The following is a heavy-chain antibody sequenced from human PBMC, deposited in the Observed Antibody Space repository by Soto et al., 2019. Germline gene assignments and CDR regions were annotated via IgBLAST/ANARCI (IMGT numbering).Heavy chain of an antibody. V-gene: IGHV3-23*01. CDR2: ISGSGDST. CDR1: GFTFSSYA. D-gene: IGHD1-26*01. CDR3: AIRGSGSYYDY. Sequence: EVQRLESGGGLVQPGGSLRLSCAASGFTFSSYAMRWVRQAPVKGLEWVSAISGSGDSTYYADSVKGRFTISRDNSKNKLYLQLNSLSSEDTAVYYCAIRGSGSYYDYWGQGTLVTVSS. J-gene: IGHJ4*02.